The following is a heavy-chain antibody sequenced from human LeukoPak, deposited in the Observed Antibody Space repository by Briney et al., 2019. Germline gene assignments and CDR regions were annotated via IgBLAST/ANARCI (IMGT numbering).Heavy chain of an antibody. CDR2: FYDSGSS. CDR1: GASISLYY. D-gene: IGHD3-10*01. J-gene: IGHJ4*02. V-gene: IGHV4-59*08. Sequence: SETLSLTCAVSGASISLYYWSWIRQSPGKGLEWIGYFYDSGSSSDNPSLKSRLTISMDTSEKQLSLKSSSVTAADTAVYYCATGQTYYGNQFWGQGIPVTVSS. CDR3: ATGQTYYGNQF.